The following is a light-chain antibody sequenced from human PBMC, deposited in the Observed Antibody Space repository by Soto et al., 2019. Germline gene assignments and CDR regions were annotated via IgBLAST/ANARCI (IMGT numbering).Light chain of an antibody. Sequence: QSVLTQPPSASGTPGQRVTISCSGGSYNIGKNLVYWYQQRPGTAPKLLIFKSNARPPGVPDRFSGSKSGTSASLAITGLQAEDEADYYCQAYDYSLTASVFGGGTKLTVL. CDR3: QAYDYSLTASV. J-gene: IGLJ3*02. CDR1: SYNIGKNL. V-gene: IGLV1-47*01. CDR2: KSN.